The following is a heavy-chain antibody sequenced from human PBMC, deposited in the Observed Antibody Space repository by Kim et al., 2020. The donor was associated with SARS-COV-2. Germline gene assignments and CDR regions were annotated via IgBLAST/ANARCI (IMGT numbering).Heavy chain of an antibody. Sequence: ASVNVSCKASGYTFTSYAMDWVRQAPGQGLEWMGWINTNTGNPTYAQGFTGRFVFSLDTSVSTAYLQISSLKAEDTAVYYCARDRLGVSGSQERANWFDPWGQGTLVTVSS. CDR2: INTNTGNP. J-gene: IGHJ5*02. V-gene: IGHV7-4-1*02. CDR1: GYTFTSYA. CDR3: ARDRLGVSGSQERANWFDP. D-gene: IGHD3-10*01.